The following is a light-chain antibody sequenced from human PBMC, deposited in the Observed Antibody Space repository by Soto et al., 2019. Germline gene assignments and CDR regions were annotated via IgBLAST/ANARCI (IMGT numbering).Light chain of an antibody. CDR2: GVT. J-gene: IGLJ1*01. Sequence: QSALTLPASVSGSPGQSITISCTGTSSDVGSYNLVSWYQQHPGKAPKFMIYGVTKRPSGVSNRFSGSKSGNTASLTISGLQAEDEADYYCCSYAGSNTYVFGTGTKVTVL. V-gene: IGLV2-23*02. CDR1: SSDVGSYNL. CDR3: CSYAGSNTYV.